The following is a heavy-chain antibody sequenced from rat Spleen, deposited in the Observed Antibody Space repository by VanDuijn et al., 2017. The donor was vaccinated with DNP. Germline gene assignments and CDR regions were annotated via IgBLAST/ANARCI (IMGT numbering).Heavy chain of an antibody. CDR2: ISYDGGIT. CDR1: GFTFSDYN. D-gene: IGHD1-9*01. Sequence: EVQLVESGGGLVQPGRSLKISCAASGFTFSDYNMAWVRQAPKKGLEWVAYISYDGGITSYGDSVKGRFTISRDNAKSTLYLQMDSLRSEETATYYCARHAYGYSLNYAMDAWGQGASVTVSS. J-gene: IGHJ4*01. CDR3: ARHAYGYSLNYAMDA. V-gene: IGHV5S10*01.